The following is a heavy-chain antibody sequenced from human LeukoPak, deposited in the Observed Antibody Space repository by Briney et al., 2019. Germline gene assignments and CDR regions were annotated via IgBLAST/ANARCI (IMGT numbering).Heavy chain of an antibody. CDR3: ARHKGAPTAAGVYYYYGMDV. V-gene: IGHV4-30-4*01. Sequence: SQTLSLTCTVSGGSISSGDYYWSWIRQPPGKGLEWIGYIYYSGSTNYNPSLKSRVTISVDTSKNQFSLKLSSVTAADTAVYYCARHKGAPTAAGVYYYYGMDVWGQGTTVTVSS. CDR2: IYYSGST. CDR1: GGSISSGDYY. J-gene: IGHJ6*02. D-gene: IGHD6-13*01.